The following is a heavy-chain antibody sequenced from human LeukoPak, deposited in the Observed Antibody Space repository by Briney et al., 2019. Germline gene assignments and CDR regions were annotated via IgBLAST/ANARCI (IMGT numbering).Heavy chain of an antibody. CDR3: ARGGPYCGGDCSSYYYYYYMDV. V-gene: IGHV4-34*01. J-gene: IGHJ6*03. D-gene: IGHD2-21*02. Sequence: SETLSLTCAVYGGSFSGYYWSWIRQPPGKGLEWIGETNHSGSTNYNPSLKSRVTISVDTSKNQFSLKLSSVTAADTAVYYCARGGPYCGGDCSSYYYYYYMDVWGKGTTVTVSS. CDR2: TNHSGST. CDR1: GGSFSGYY.